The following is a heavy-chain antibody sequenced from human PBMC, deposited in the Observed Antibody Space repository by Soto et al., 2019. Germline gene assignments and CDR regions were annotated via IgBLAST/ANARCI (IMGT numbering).Heavy chain of an antibody. Sequence: GGSLRLSCAASGFTFSSYAMSWVRQAPGKGLEWVSAISGSGGSTYYADSVKGRFTISRENSKNTLYLQMNSLRAEDTAVYYCANTPNYDFWSGAYFDYWGQGTLVTVSS. D-gene: IGHD3-3*01. CDR1: GFTFSSYA. CDR2: ISGSGGST. V-gene: IGHV3-23*01. J-gene: IGHJ4*02. CDR3: ANTPNYDFWSGAYFDY.